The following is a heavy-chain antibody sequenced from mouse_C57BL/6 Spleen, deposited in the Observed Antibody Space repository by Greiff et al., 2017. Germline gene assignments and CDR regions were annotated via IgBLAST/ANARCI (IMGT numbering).Heavy chain of an antibody. CDR3: AKGDDGYFDY. CDR2: IDPSDSDT. CDR1: GYTFTSYW. Sequence: QVQLQQPGAELVRPGSSVKLSCKASGYTFTSYWMHWVKQRPIQGLEWIGNIDPSDSDTHYNQKFKDKATLTVDKSSSTAYMQLSSLTSEDAAVYYCAKGDDGYFDYWGQGTTLTVSS. V-gene: IGHV1-52*01. D-gene: IGHD2-3*01. J-gene: IGHJ2*01.